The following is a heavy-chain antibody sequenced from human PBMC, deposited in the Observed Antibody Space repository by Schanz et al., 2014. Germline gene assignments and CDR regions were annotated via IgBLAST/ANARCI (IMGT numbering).Heavy chain of an antibody. Sequence: QGQLVQSGPEVKEPGASVKVSCEASRYTFNTYGLNWVRQAPGQGLEWMGWISAYTNNTNYAHKVQGRVTMTTDTSTGTAYLELRSLRSDDTAVYYCARDQKRYCRTASCLNDRWFDPWGQGTLVIVSS. CDR3: ARDQKRYCRTASCLNDRWFDP. CDR2: ISAYTNNT. J-gene: IGHJ5*02. V-gene: IGHV1-18*01. CDR1: RYTFNTYG. D-gene: IGHD2-2*01.